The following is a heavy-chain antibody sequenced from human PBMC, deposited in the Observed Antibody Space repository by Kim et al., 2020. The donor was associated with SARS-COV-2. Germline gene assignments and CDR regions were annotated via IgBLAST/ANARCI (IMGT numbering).Heavy chain of an antibody. CDR3: ARAGYCTNGVCYEFDY. Sequence: PSLKSRVTISVDTSKNQFSRKLSSVTAADTAVYYCARAGYCTNGVCYEFDYWGQGTLVTVSS. J-gene: IGHJ4*02. V-gene: IGHV4-39*01. D-gene: IGHD2-8*01.